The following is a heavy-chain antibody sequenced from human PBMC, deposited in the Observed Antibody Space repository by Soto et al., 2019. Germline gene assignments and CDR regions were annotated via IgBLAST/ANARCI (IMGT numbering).Heavy chain of an antibody. Sequence: ASVKVSCKASGCTFTNNDVSWVRQATGQGLEWMGWMNPGSGDTGYAQKFQGRVTMTRDISIATAYMELNSLTSEDTAIYYCARMESFGSLNWFDPWGQRPLVTVSS. CDR3: ARMESFGSLNWFDP. V-gene: IGHV1-8*01. J-gene: IGHJ5*02. CDR1: GCTFTNND. D-gene: IGHD5-18*01. CDR2: MNPGSGDT.